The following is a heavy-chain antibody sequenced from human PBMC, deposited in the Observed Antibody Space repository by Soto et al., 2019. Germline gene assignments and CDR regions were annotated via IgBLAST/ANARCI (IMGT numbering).Heavy chain of an antibody. CDR3: ARADPGDYFYYGMDV. CDR2: ITSTGTYI. Sequence: LRLSCAASGFTLRTYNMNWVRQAPGKGLEWVSSITSTGTYIYYADSVKGRFTISRDNAKNSLYLQMNSLRAEDTAVYYCARADPGDYFYYGMDVWGQGTTVTVSS. D-gene: IGHD4-17*01. CDR1: GFTLRTYN. J-gene: IGHJ6*02. V-gene: IGHV3-21*01.